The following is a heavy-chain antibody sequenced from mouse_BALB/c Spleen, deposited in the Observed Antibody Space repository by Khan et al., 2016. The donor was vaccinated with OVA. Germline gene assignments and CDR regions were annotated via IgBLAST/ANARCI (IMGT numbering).Heavy chain of an antibody. Sequence: QVQLKESGPAMVAPSQSLSITCTVSGFSLTNYGVHWVRQPPGQGLEWLGLIWAGGRTNYNSALMSRLSIIKDNSKSQAFLKMNSMQADDTAIYYCARFVGNYGWDFDVWGAGTTVTVSS. CDR1: GFSLTNYG. CDR3: ARFVGNYGWDFDV. CDR2: IWAGGRT. V-gene: IGHV2-9*02. J-gene: IGHJ1*01. D-gene: IGHD2-1*01.